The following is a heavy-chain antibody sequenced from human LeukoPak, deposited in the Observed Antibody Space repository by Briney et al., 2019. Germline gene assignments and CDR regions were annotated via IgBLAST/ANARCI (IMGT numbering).Heavy chain of an antibody. CDR3: SRGLHDYGDSNYYFDQ. V-gene: IGHV3-49*03. CDR2: IRKKGYGETT. D-gene: IGHD4-17*01. J-gene: IGHJ4*02. CDR1: GFSFGDDA. Sequence: PGGSLRLSCTASGFSFGDDAWSWFRQAPGRGLEFVSFIRKKGYGETTDYAASVRGRFTISRDDAKSTAYLQMNSLEIEDTALYYCSRGLHDYGDSNYYFDQWGRGILVTVSS.